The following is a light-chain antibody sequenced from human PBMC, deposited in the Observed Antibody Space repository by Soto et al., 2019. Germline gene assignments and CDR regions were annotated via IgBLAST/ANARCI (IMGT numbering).Light chain of an antibody. CDR3: SSYTSSSPLFV. J-gene: IGLJ1*01. CDR1: SSDVSGYNY. CDR2: DVS. V-gene: IGLV2-14*01. Sequence: QSVLTQPASVSGSPGQSITISCTGTSSDVSGYNYVSWYQQHPGKAPKLMIYDVSNRPSGVSNRFSGSKSGNTASLTISGLQAEDEADYYCSSYTSSSPLFVFGTGTKVTVL.